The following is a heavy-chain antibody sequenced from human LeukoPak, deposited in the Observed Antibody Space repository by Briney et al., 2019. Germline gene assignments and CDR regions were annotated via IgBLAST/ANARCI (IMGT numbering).Heavy chain of an antibody. CDR1: GYSFTGYY. V-gene: IGHV1-2*02. CDR2: INPNSGGT. J-gene: IGHJ5*02. Sequence: GASVKVSCKASGYSFTGYYMHWVRQAPGQGLEWMGWINPNSGGTNYAQKFQGRVTMTGDTSISTAYMELSRLRSDDTGVYYCARDLVQSSGSNWFDPWGQGTLVTVSS. CDR3: ARDLVQSSGSNWFDP. D-gene: IGHD3-22*01.